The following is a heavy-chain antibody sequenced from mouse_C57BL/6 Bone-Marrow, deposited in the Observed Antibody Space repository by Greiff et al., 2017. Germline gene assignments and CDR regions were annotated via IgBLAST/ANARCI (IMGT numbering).Heavy chain of an antibody. J-gene: IGHJ4*01. CDR3: AKSYTYYAMDY. V-gene: IGHV1-4*01. Sequence: QVQLQQSGAELARPGASVKMSCKASGYTFTSYTMHWVKQRPGQGLEWIGYINPSSGYTKYNQKFKDKATLTADKSSSTAYMQLSSLTSEDSAVYYCAKSYTYYAMDYWGQGTSVTVSS. CDR1: GYTFTSYT. CDR2: INPSSGYT.